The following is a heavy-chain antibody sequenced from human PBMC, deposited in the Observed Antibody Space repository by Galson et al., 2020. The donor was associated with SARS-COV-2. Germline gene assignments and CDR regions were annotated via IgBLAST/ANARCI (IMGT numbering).Heavy chain of an antibody. CDR2: IMGGTERT. CDR1: GFTFKNSA. V-gene: IGHV3-23*01. D-gene: IGHD1-26*01. CDR3: IKDGGRNYYDSLYLDV. Sequence: GGSLTPSCAASGFTFKNSAMNWVRQPPGKGLEWVAGIMGGTERTNYTDSVKGRFTISRDDPKNTVFLEMNSMRVDDTAIYYCIKDGGRNYYDSLYLDVWGKGTAVTVSS. J-gene: IGHJ6*03.